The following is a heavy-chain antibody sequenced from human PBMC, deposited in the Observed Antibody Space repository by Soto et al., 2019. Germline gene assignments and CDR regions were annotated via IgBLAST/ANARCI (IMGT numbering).Heavy chain of an antibody. V-gene: IGHV3-15*05. J-gene: IGHJ4*02. CDR3: TTDIRFVVVTVIPLDY. CDR2: IKSKTDGGTT. D-gene: IGHD2-21*02. CDR1: GFTFSNAW. Sequence: GGSLRLSCAASGFTFSNAWMSWVRQAPGKGLERVGRIKSKTDGGTTDYAAPAKGRFTISSDDSKSTLYLQMNSLKTEDTAVYYCTTDIRFVVVTVIPLDYWGQGT.